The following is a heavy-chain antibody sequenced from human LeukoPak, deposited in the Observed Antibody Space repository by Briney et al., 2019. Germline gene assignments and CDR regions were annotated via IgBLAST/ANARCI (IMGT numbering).Heavy chain of an antibody. J-gene: IGHJ4*02. CDR2: ISSSSSYI. Sequence: GGSLRLSGAASGFTFSSYSMNWVRQAPGKGLEWVSSISSSSSYIYYADSAKGRFTISRDNAKNSLYLQMNSLRAEDTAVYYCARLVSGSYFDYWGQGTLVTVSS. D-gene: IGHD1-26*01. CDR1: GFTFSSYS. CDR3: ARLVSGSYFDY. V-gene: IGHV3-21*01.